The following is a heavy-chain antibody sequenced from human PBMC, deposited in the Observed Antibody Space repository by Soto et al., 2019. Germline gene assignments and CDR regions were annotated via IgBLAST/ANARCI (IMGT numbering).Heavy chain of an antibody. V-gene: IGHV4-34*01. CDR2: INHSGST. J-gene: IGHJ4*02. D-gene: IGHD3-3*01. CDR3: ARHGGFWSSYRDY. Sequence: PSETLSLTCAVYGGSFSGYYWSWIRQPPGKGLEWIGEINHSGSTNYNPSLKSRVTISVDTSKNQFSLNLSSVTAADTALYYCARHGGFWSSYRDYWGQGTLVTVSS. CDR1: GGSFSGYY.